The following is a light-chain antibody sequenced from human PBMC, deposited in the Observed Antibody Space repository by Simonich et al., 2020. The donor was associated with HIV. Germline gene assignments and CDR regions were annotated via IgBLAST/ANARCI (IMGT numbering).Light chain of an antibody. Sequence: SYELTQPPSVSVSPGQTARITCSGDALPKQYAYWYQQKPGQAPVLVIYKDSERPSGIPERFSGSSSGKTFTLTIRGCQAEAEADYYCQSADSSGAYVVFGGGTKLTVL. J-gene: IGLJ2*01. V-gene: IGLV3-25*03. CDR1: ALPKQY. CDR2: KDS. CDR3: QSADSSGAYVV.